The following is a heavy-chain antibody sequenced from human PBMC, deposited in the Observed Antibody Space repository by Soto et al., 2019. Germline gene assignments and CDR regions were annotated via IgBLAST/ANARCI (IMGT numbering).Heavy chain of an antibody. CDR2: IIPIFGTA. D-gene: IGHD6-13*01. CDR1: GGTFSSYA. J-gene: IGHJ6*02. CDR3: RVIRYSSSPLYEYYYGMDV. V-gene: IGHV1-69*13. Sequence: GASVKVSCKASGGTFSSYAISWVRQAPGQGLEWMGGIIPIFGTANYAQKFQGRVTITADESTSTAYMELSSLRSEDTAVYYCRVIRYSSSPLYEYYYGMDVWGQGTTVTVSS.